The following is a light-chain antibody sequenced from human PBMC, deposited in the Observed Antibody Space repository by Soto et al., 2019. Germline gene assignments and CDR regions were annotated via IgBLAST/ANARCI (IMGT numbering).Light chain of an antibody. CDR1: SGSVSTSNY. CDR3: VLYLGGGTWV. J-gene: IGLJ3*02. V-gene: IGLV8-61*01. CDR2: NTN. Sequence: QTVVTQEPSFSVSPGGTVTLTCGLSSGSVSTSNYPSWFQQTPGPAQRALIYNTNTRSSGVPDRFSCSILGNKAARTITGAQEADESDYYWVLYLGGGTWVFGGGTKLTVL.